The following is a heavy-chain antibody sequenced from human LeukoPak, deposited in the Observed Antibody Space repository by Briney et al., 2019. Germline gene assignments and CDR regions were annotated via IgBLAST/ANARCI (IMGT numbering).Heavy chain of an antibody. V-gene: IGHV1-2*02. J-gene: IGHJ4*02. Sequence: GSSVKVSCKASGGTFSSYTISWVRQAPGQGLEWMGWIDPNSGATISAHTFQGRVSMTKDTSFTTAYMELSTLKSDDTAVYYCARDNYGRLDCWGQGSLVTVSS. CDR2: IDPNSGAT. CDR1: GGTFSSYT. CDR3: ARDNYGRLDC. D-gene: IGHD3-10*01.